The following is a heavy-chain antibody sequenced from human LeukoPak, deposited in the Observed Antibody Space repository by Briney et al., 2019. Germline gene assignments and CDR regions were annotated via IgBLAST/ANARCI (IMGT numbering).Heavy chain of an antibody. D-gene: IGHD5-18*01. CDR3: ARGGVDTAQFDY. V-gene: IGHV3-23*01. J-gene: IGHJ4*02. CDR2: ISGSGGST. Sequence: GGSLRLSCAASGFTFSSYAMSWVRQAPGKGLEWVSAISGSGGSTYYADSVKGRFTISRDNAKNSLYLQMNSLRAEDTAVYYCARGGVDTAQFDYWGQGTLVTVSS. CDR1: GFTFSSYA.